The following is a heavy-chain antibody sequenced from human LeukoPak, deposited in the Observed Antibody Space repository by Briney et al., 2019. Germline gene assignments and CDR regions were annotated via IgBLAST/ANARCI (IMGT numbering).Heavy chain of an antibody. CDR2: IKSSGGST. CDR1: GFTLTNYP. Sequence: ASVKVSCKASGFTLTNYPMHWVRQAPGQGLEWMGIIKSSGGSTTYTQKFQGRVSMTRGTSTSTVYMELSSLTSEDTAVYYCARDNWRWSFDYWGQGTLSPSPQ. D-gene: IGHD2-15*01. CDR3: ARDNWRWSFDY. J-gene: IGHJ4*02. V-gene: IGHV1-46*01.